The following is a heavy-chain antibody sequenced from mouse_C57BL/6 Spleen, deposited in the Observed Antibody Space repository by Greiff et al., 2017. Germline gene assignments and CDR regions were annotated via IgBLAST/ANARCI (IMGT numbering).Heavy chain of an antibody. CDR2: INPSNGGT. CDR3: ARADYDRGGAMDY. D-gene: IGHD2-4*01. CDR1: GYTFTSYW. Sequence: VQLQQPGTELVKPGASVKLSCKASGYTFTSYWMHWVKQRPGQGLEWIGNINPSNGGTNYNEKFKSKATLTVDKSSSTAYMQLSSLTSEDSAVYYCARADYDRGGAMDYWGQGTSVTVSS. J-gene: IGHJ4*01. V-gene: IGHV1-53*01.